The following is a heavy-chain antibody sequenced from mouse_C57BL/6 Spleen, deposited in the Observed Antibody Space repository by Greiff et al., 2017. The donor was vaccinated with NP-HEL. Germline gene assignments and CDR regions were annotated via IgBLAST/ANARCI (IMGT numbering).Heavy chain of an antibody. V-gene: IGHV5-17*01. CDR2: ISSGSSTI. D-gene: IGHD2-1*01. CDR3: ARYYGNSLSMDY. Sequence: EVQLVESGGGLVKPGGSLKLSCAASGFTFSDYGMHWVRQAPEKGLEWVAYISSGSSTIYYADTVKGRFTISRDNAKNTLFLQMTSLRSEDTAMYYCARYYGNSLSMDYWGQGTSVTVSA. J-gene: IGHJ4*01. CDR1: GFTFSDYG.